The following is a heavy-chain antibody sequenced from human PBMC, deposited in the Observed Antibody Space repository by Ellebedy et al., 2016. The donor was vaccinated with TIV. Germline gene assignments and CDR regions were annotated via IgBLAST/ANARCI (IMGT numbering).Heavy chain of an antibody. D-gene: IGHD3-22*01. CDR1: GFTFSSYG. Sequence: GESLKISCAASGFTFSSYGMHWVRQAPDKGLEWVAVIWFDGSHKYCVDSVKGRFTISRDNSKNTLYLQMSSLRADDTAIYYCAKDRSPTMIALDFWGQGTTVTVSS. CDR3: AKDRSPTMIALDF. J-gene: IGHJ6*02. V-gene: IGHV3-33*06. CDR2: IWFDGSHK.